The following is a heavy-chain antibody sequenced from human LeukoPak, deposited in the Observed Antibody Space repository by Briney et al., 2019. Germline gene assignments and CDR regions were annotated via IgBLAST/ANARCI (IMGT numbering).Heavy chain of an antibody. D-gene: IGHD6-13*01. J-gene: IGHJ4*02. Sequence: PGGSLRLSCAASGFTFSGYAMSWVRQAPGKGLEWVSVISGSGGSTVYADSVKGRFTISRDNSKNTLYLQMNSLRAEDTAVFYCAKRAAGYYCDYWGQGTLVTVSS. V-gene: IGHV3-23*01. CDR2: ISGSGGST. CDR1: GFTFSGYA. CDR3: AKRAAGYYCDY.